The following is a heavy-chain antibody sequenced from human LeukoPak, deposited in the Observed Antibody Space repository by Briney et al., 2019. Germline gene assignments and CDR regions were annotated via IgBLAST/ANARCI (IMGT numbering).Heavy chain of an antibody. CDR1: GYTFTSYA. CDR2: INAGNGNT. V-gene: IGHV1-3*01. CDR3: ARESPQRSGYSYPH. D-gene: IGHD5-18*01. Sequence: GASVKVSCKASGYTFTSYAVHLVRQAPGQRLEWMGWINAGNGNTQYSQNFQGRATITRDTSANTAYMELSSLRSEDTAVYYCARESPQRSGYSYPHWGQGTLVTVSS. J-gene: IGHJ4*02.